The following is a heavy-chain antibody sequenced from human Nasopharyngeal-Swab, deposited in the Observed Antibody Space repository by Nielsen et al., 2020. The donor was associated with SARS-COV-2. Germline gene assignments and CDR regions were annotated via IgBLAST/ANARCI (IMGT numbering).Heavy chain of an antibody. Sequence: ASVKVSCKVSGYTLTELSMHWVRQAPGKGLEWMGGFDPEDGETIYAQKFQGRVTMTEDTSTDTAYMELSSLRSEDTAVYYCATDSPYGSGSYHYYYHYGMDVWGQGTTVTVSS. CDR1: GYTLTELS. CDR2: FDPEDGET. D-gene: IGHD3-10*01. CDR3: ATDSPYGSGSYHYYYHYGMDV. V-gene: IGHV1-24*01. J-gene: IGHJ6*02.